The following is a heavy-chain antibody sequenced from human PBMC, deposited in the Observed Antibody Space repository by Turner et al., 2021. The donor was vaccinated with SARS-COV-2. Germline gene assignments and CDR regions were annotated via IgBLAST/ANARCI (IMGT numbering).Heavy chain of an antibody. Sequence: QAQLVQSGADVKKPGASVKVSCKSSGYTFIDYYIHWVRQAPGQGLEWMGWIHPRAGNAFYAQAFQGRVRMTRDTSISTAYLELSGLTSDDTAVYYCEGQVAYCTNGICPTFDPWGQGALVTVSS. CDR3: EGQVAYCTNGICPTFDP. CDR2: IHPRAGNA. D-gene: IGHD2-8*01. J-gene: IGHJ5*02. V-gene: IGHV1-2*02. CDR1: GYTFIDYY.